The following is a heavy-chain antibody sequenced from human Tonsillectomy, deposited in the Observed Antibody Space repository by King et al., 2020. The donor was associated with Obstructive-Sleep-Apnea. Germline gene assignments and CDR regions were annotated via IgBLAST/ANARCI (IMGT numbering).Heavy chain of an antibody. CDR2: INWNSGVR. V-gene: IGHV3-9*01. J-gene: IGHJ4*02. Sequence: QLVQSGGGLVQPGRSLRLSCAASGFTFDDYAMHWVRQAPGKGLEWVSGINWNSGVRGYADSVKGRFTISRDKAKNSLFLQMNSLRTEDTAFYFCAKDFSSGWYGPIDYWGQGTLVTVSS. CDR1: GFTFDDYA. CDR3: AKDFSSGWYGPIDY. D-gene: IGHD6-19*01.